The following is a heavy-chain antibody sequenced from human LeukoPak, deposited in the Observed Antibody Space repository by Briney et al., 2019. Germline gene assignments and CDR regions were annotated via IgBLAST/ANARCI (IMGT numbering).Heavy chain of an antibody. V-gene: IGHV4-59*01. CDR2: IYYSGST. D-gene: IGHD2-2*01. Sequence: SETLSLTCTVSGGSISSYYWSWIRQPPGKGLEWIGYIYYSGSTNYNSSLKSRVTISVDTSKNQFSLKLSSVTAADTAVYYCARVGSSTSYYYYYGMDVWGQGTTVTVSS. CDR3: ARVGSSTSYYYYYGMDV. CDR1: GGSISSYY. J-gene: IGHJ6*02.